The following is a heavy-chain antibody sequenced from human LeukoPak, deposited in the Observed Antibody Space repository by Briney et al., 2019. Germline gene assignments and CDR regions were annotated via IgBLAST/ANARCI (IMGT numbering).Heavy chain of an antibody. CDR1: GDNVFSNNIA. CDR2: TYYTSKWIN. D-gene: IGHD6-19*01. V-gene: IGHV6-1*01. CDR3: ARGQFSAFDY. Sequence: SQTLSLTCAISGDNVFSNNIAWNWLRQSPSRGLEWLGRTYYTSKWINDYAMSVKSRITINLDTSKNQLSLQLNSMTPDDTAVYYCARGQFSAFDYWGQGTLVTVSS. J-gene: IGHJ4*02.